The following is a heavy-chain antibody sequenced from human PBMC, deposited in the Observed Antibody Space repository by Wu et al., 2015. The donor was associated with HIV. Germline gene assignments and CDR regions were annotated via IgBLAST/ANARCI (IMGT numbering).Heavy chain of an antibody. J-gene: IGHJ4*02. Sequence: QVQLQQWGAGLLKTSETLSLTCAVYGGPFTDYYWTWIRQPPGKGLEWIGDINHVGSTNYNPSLKSRVTISVATSKNQFSLKLSSVTAADTAVYFCARGRRIMVTFGGVIGLGYWGQGALVTVSS. V-gene: IGHV4-34*01. CDR1: GGPFTDYY. CDR2: INHVGST. D-gene: IGHD3-16*01. CDR3: ARGRRIMVTFGGVIGLGY.